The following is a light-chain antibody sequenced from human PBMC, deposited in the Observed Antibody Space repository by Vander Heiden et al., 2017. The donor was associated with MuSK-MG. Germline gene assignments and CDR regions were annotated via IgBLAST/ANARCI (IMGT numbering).Light chain of an antibody. CDR3: QSYDTSRGGFFV. J-gene: IGLJ1*01. CDR1: RSNIGAGYP. CDR2: DDS. Sequence: QSVLTQPPSVSGAPGQRGTISCTGARSNIGAGYPVHRYQQPPGTAPKLLIYDDSNRPPGVPDRFTGSKSGTSASLAITGLQAEDDADYYCQSYDTSRGGFFVFGTGTKVTVL. V-gene: IGLV1-40*01.